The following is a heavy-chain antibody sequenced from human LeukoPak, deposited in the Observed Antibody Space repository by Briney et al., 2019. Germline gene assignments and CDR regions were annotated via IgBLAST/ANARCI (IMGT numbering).Heavy chain of an antibody. CDR1: GFTFSSYT. D-gene: IGHD2-21*02. CDR2: ITTSDGNT. Sequence: GGSLRLSCAASGFTFSSYTMSWVRQAPGKGLEWVSTITTSDGNTYYADSVKGRFTISRDNSKNTLYLQMNSLRAEDTAVYYCARAAYCGGDCYSYDYWGQGTLVTVSS. V-gene: IGHV3-23*01. CDR3: ARAAYCGGDCYSYDY. J-gene: IGHJ4*02.